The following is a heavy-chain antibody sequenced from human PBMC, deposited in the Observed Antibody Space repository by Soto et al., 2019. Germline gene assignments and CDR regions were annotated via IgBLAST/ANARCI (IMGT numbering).Heavy chain of an antibody. J-gene: IGHJ4*02. D-gene: IGHD3-3*01. Sequence: QVQLQQRGAGLLKPSETLSLTCAVSGGCFSGFSWTWTWIRQPPGKGLEWIGEIDHSEGSNYNPSLKPPVTISVDPSRNQFSLKLTSVTAADTAVYYCARGAGPPGFCLDIWGQGPLVTVSS. CDR1: GGCFSGFS. V-gene: IGHV4-34*02. CDR3: ARGAGPPGFCLDI. CDR2: IDHSEGS.